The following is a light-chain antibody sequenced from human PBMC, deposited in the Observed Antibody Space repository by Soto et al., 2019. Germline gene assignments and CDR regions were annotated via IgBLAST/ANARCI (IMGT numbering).Light chain of an antibody. CDR1: GSNIGGNN. J-gene: IGLJ2*01. CDR2: TDS. V-gene: IGLV1-44*01. Sequence: QLVLTQPPSASGTPGQRVTISCSGSGSNIGGNNVNWYQQLPGTAPKLLIYTDSQRPSGVPDRFSGSKSGTSASLAISGLQSEDEADYYCATWDDSLNAVVFGGGTKLTVL. CDR3: ATWDDSLNAVV.